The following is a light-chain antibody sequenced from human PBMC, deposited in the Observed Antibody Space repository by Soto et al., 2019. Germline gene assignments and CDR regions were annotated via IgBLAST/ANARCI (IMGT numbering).Light chain of an antibody. CDR3: LSGHSRP. CDR2: AAS. V-gene: IGKV1-12*02. J-gene: IGKJ4*01. CDR1: QVLSSY. Sequence: DIKMTQSPSSLSASVGDRVTITCRASQVLSSYLAWYQQKPGKAPKLLIYAASNLQSGVPSRFSGSGSGTDFTLTISSLQPEDFATYFCLSGHSRPFGGGTKVDI.